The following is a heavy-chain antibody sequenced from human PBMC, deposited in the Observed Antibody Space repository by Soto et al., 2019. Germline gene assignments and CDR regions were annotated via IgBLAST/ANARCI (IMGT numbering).Heavy chain of an antibody. Sequence: GGSLRLSCAASGFTFSSYSMNWVRQAPGKGLEWVSSISSSSSYIYYADSVKGRFTISRDNAKNSLYLQMNSLRAEDTAVYYCARDYPPDIVLVPAAFGMDVWGQGTTVTVSS. CDR2: ISSSSSYI. V-gene: IGHV3-21*01. D-gene: IGHD2-2*01. J-gene: IGHJ6*02. CDR3: ARDYPPDIVLVPAAFGMDV. CDR1: GFTFSSYS.